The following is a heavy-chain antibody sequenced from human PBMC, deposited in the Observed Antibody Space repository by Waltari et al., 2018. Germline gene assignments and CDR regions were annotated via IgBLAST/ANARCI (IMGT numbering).Heavy chain of an antibody. CDR1: DYPFTDFY. CDR2: VNTEDGET. V-gene: IGHV1-69-2*01. Sequence: VQAVQPGAAVKRPGATVKISCADSDYPFTDFYIHWLQLAPGKGLDWMGRVNTEDGETMYGMNFRDRITMTADTSTNTAYMELSSLRSADTAVYYCVVGGYCSPSICPWDYWGQGTLVTVSS. D-gene: IGHD2-15*01. CDR3: VVGGYCSPSICPWDY. J-gene: IGHJ4*02.